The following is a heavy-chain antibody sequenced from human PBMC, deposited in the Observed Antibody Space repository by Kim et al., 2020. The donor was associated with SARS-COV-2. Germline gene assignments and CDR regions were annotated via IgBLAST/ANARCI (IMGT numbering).Heavy chain of an antibody. CDR1: GYSISSGYY. J-gene: IGHJ4*01. CDR3: ARTTYYDFWSGYPWSFD. Sequence: SETLSLTCTVSGYSISSGYYWGWIRQPPGKGLEWIGSIYHSGSTYYNPSLKSRVTISVDTSKNQFSLKLSSVTAADTAVYYCARTTYYDFWSGYPWSFD. V-gene: IGHV4-38-2*02. D-gene: IGHD3-3*01. CDR2: IYHSGST.